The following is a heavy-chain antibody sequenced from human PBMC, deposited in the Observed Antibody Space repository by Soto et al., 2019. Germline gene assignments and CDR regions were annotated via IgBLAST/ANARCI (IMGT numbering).Heavy chain of an antibody. D-gene: IGHD3-22*01. Sequence: ASVKVSCKASGYTFTSYGISWVRQAPGQGLEWMGWISAYNGNTNYAQKLQGRVTMTTDTSTSTAYMELRSLRSDDTAVYYCARCRGYYDSSGYYYNWFDPWGQGTLVTSPQ. CDR3: ARCRGYYDSSGYYYNWFDP. CDR1: GYTFTSYG. J-gene: IGHJ5*02. CDR2: ISAYNGNT. V-gene: IGHV1-18*01.